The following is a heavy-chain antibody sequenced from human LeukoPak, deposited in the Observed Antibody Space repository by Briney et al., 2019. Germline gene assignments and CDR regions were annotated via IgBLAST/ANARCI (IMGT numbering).Heavy chain of an antibody. CDR3: ARDYDILTGYFPDY. D-gene: IGHD3-9*01. J-gene: IGHJ4*02. V-gene: IGHV3-53*05. Sequence: GGSLRLSCAASGFTVNNNYMTWVRQAPGKGLEWVSVISGSGGTTYYADSLKGRFTISRDNSENTLYLQMNSLRAEDTAVYYCARDYDILTGYFPDYWGQGTLVTVSS. CDR2: ISGSGGTT. CDR1: GFTVNNNY.